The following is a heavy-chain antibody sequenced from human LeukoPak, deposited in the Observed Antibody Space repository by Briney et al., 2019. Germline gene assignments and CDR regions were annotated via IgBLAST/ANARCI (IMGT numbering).Heavy chain of an antibody. CDR2: INHSGST. D-gene: IGHD2-21*02. CDR1: GGSFSGYY. Sequence: SETLSLTCAVYGGSFSGYYWSWIRQPPGKGLEWIGEINHSGSTNYNPSLKSRVTISVDTSKNQFSLKLSSVTAADTAVYYCARGGEYSLEAVVVTVTTKEGVVNYFDYWGQGTLVTVSS. J-gene: IGHJ4*02. CDR3: ARGGEYSLEAVVVTVTTKEGVVNYFDY. V-gene: IGHV4-34*01.